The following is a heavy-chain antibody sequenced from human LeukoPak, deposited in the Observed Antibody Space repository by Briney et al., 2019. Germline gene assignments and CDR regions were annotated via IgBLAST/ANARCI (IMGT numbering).Heavy chain of an antibody. J-gene: IGHJ5*02. CDR1: GGSISSYY. V-gene: IGHV4-4*07. Sequence: PSETLSLTCTVSGGSISSYYWSWIRQPAGKGLEWIGRIYTSGSTNYNPSLKSRVTMSVDTSKNQLSLKLSSVTAADTAVYYCARDLNSRAYYDFWSGYSDPNWFDPWGQGTLVTVSS. CDR2: IYTSGST. D-gene: IGHD3-3*01. CDR3: ARDLNSRAYYDFWSGYSDPNWFDP.